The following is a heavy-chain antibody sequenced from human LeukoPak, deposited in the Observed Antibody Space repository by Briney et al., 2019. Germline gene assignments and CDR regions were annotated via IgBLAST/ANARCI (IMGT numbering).Heavy chain of an antibody. D-gene: IGHD4-17*01. CDR3: HTVTTFWYFDL. Sequence: PSETLSLTCTVSGASINSGSYYWSWIRQPAGKGLEWIGRIYTSGSTDYNPSLKSRVTISIDTSKNQFSLNLSSVTAADTAVYYCHTVTTFWYFDLWGRGTLVTVSS. CDR1: GASINSGSYY. J-gene: IGHJ2*01. V-gene: IGHV4-61*02. CDR2: IYTSGST.